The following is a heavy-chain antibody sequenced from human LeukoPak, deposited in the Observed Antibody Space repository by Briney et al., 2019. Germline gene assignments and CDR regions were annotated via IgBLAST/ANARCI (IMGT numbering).Heavy chain of an antibody. D-gene: IGHD2-2*02. Sequence: ASVKVSCKASGGTFSSYTISWVRQAPGQGLEWMGRIIPILGIANYAQKFQGRVTITADKSTSTAYMELGSLRSEDTAVYYCARGVVPAAIPRAFDPWGQGTLVTVSS. CDR2: IIPILGIA. V-gene: IGHV1-69*02. CDR3: ARGVVPAAIPRAFDP. CDR1: GGTFSSYT. J-gene: IGHJ5*02.